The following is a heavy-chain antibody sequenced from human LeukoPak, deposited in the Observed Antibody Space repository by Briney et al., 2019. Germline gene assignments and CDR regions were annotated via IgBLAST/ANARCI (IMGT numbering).Heavy chain of an antibody. V-gene: IGHV1-2*02. Sequence: ASVKVSCKVSGYTFSGYFIHWVRQTPGQGLEWMGWINPNNDATNYAQKFQGRVTMTSDTSISTAYMDLSRLRSDDTAVYYCAKDVLRGFSYGFFDPWGQGTLVTVSS. CDR2: INPNNDAT. CDR1: GYTFSGYF. CDR3: AKDVLRGFSYGFFDP. J-gene: IGHJ5*02. D-gene: IGHD5-18*01.